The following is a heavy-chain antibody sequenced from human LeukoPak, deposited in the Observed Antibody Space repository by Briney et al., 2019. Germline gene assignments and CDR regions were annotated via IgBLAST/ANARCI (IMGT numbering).Heavy chain of an antibody. Sequence: GGSLRLSCAASGSTFSSYAMSWVRQAPGKGLEWVSGISGSGGSTYYADSVKGRFTISRDNSKNTLYLQMNSLRAEDTAVYYCAKDGAGYGSGSNSAFDIWGQGTMVTVSS. CDR3: AKDGAGYGSGSNSAFDI. CDR1: GSTFSSYA. V-gene: IGHV3-23*01. CDR2: ISGSGGST. J-gene: IGHJ3*02. D-gene: IGHD3-10*01.